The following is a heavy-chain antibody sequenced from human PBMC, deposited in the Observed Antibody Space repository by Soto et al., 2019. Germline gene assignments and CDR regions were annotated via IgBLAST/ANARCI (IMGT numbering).Heavy chain of an antibody. D-gene: IGHD2-21*02. CDR2: IVASLDTT. Sequence: QVQLVQSGTEVKKPGSSVKVSCKASGGTFSSCGFSWVRQDSGQGLEWMGMIVASLDTTKYAQKFQARVTMTAVPFTGTAYMELISLRPEDTAAYYFARSPQPRGTAHPYAVDVWGKGTRVIVSS. J-gene: IGHJ6*04. V-gene: IGHV1-69*09. CDR1: GGTFSSCG. CDR3: ARSPQPRGTAHPYAVDV.